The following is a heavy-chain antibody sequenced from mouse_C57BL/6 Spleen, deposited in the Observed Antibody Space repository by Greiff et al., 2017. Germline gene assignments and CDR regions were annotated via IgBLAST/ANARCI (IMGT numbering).Heavy chain of an antibody. D-gene: IGHD2-2*01. CDR2: IFPGSGST. V-gene: IGHV1-75*01. Sequence: QVQLKQSGPELVKPGASVKISCKASGYTFTDYYINWVKQRPGQGLEWIGWIFPGSGSTYYNEKFKGKATLTVDKSYSTAYMLLSSLTSEDSAVYVCSRRGGRLRGYFDVWGTGTTVTVSS. CDR3: SRRGGRLRGYFDV. J-gene: IGHJ1*03. CDR1: GYTFTDYY.